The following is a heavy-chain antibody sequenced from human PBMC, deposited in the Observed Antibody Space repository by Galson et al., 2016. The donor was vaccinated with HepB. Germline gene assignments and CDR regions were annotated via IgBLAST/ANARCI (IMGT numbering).Heavy chain of an antibody. V-gene: IGHV4-4*02. CDR2: IYHSGST. CDR1: GGSISSSNW. J-gene: IGHJ3*02. D-gene: IGHD6-13*01. Sequence: SETLSLTCAVSGGSISSSNWWSWVRQPPGKGLEWIGEIYHSGSTNYNPSLKSRVTISVDKSKNQFSLKLSSVTAADTAVYYCARDGPSIAAAAEGAFDIWGQGTIATVSS. CDR3: ARDGPSIAAAAEGAFDI.